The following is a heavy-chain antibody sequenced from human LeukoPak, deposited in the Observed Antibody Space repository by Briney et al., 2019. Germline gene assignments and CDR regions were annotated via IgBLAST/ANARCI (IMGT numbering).Heavy chain of an antibody. CDR3: ARGDSHPDIYCYYGMDV. V-gene: IGHV1-69*13. CDR2: IIPIFGTA. D-gene: IGHD3-22*01. Sequence: SVKVSCKASGGTFSSYAISWVRQAPGQGLEWMGGIIPIFGTANYAQKFQGRVTITADESTSTAYMELSSLRSEDTAVYYCARGDSHPDIYCYYGMDVWGQGTTVTVSS. J-gene: IGHJ6*02. CDR1: GGTFSSYA.